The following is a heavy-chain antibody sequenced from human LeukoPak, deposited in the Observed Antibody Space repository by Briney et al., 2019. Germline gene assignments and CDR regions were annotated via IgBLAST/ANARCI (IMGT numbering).Heavy chain of an antibody. CDR1: GYTFTSYD. CDR2: MNPNTGNT. CDR3: GVSRSNYFDP. J-gene: IGHJ5*02. V-gene: IGHV1-8*01. D-gene: IGHD2-2*01. Sequence: VASVKVSCKASGYTFTSYDINWVRQAAGRGLEWMGWMNPNTGNTAYAQKFQGRVTMTRDTSTATAYIELSSLRSEDTAVYYCGVSRSNYFDPWGQGTLVTVSS.